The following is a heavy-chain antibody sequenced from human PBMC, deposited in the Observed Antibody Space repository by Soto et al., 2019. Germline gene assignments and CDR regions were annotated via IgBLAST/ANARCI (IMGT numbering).Heavy chain of an antibody. Sequence: PSETLSLTCTVSGGSISTYYWSWIRRPPGKGLEWIGYIYNSGSIHSNPSLQSRVTISVDTSKNQFSLKLSSVTAADTAIYYCARARITMVREVIKYNMDVWGQGTTVTVSS. V-gene: IGHV4-59*01. CDR2: IYNSGSI. CDR3: ARARITMVREVIKYNMDV. J-gene: IGHJ6*02. D-gene: IGHD3-10*01. CDR1: GGSISTYY.